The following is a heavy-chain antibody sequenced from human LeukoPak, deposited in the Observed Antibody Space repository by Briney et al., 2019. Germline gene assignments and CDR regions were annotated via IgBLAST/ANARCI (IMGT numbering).Heavy chain of an antibody. J-gene: IGHJ5*02. CDR1: GFTFNSQA. Sequence: GGSLRLSCAASGFTFNSQAMSWVRQAPGKGLEWVSAISGSGAYTYYADSVKGRFTISRDNSKNTLYLQMNSLRAEDTAVYYCAKDEQGYCSSSSCYCWFDPWGQGTLVTVSS. D-gene: IGHD2-2*01. CDR2: ISGSGAYT. CDR3: AKDEQGYCSSSSCYCWFDP. V-gene: IGHV3-23*01.